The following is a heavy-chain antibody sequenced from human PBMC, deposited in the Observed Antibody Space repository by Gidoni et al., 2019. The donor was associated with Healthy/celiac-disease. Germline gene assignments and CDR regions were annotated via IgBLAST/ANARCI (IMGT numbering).Heavy chain of an antibody. J-gene: IGHJ6*02. Sequence: VANIKQDGSEKYYVDSVKGRFTISRDNAKNSLYLQMNSLRAEDTAVYYCARDGGFSSSWYGMDVWGQGTTVTVSS. CDR3: ARDGGFSSSWYGMDV. V-gene: IGHV3-7*03. D-gene: IGHD6-13*01. CDR2: IKQDGSEK.